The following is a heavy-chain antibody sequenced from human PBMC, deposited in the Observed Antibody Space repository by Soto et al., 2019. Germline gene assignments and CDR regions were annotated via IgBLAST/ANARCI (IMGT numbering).Heavy chain of an antibody. V-gene: IGHV4-39*01. CDR3: ARTDIVVGYYYMDV. J-gene: IGHJ6*03. Sequence: PSETLSLTCTVSGGSISSSSYYWGWIRQPPGKGLEWIGSIYYSGSTYYNPSLKSRVTISVDTSKNQFSLKLSSVTAADTAVYYCARTDIVVGYYYMDVWGKGTTVTVSS. CDR2: IYYSGST. D-gene: IGHD2-2*01. CDR1: GGSISSSSYY.